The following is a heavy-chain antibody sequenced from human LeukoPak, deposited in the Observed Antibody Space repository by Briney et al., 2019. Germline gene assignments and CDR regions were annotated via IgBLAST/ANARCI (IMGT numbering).Heavy chain of an antibody. Sequence: SETLSLTCTVSGGSISSYYWSWIRQPAGKGLEWIGRIYTSGSTSYNPSLKSRVTMSVDTSKNQFSLKLSSVTAADTAVYYCARGIAARRPQYYYGMDVWGQGTTVTVSS. V-gene: IGHV4-4*07. D-gene: IGHD6-6*01. J-gene: IGHJ6*02. CDR2: IYTSGST. CDR1: GGSISSYY. CDR3: ARGIAARRPQYYYGMDV.